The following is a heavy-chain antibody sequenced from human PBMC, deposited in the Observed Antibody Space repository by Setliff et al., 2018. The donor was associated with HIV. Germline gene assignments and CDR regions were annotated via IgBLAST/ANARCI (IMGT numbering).Heavy chain of an antibody. Sequence: GGSLRLSCAASGFSVSDNYMNWVRQAPGKGLEWVSSITSGSTYVNYADSVKGRFSISRDNSKNSLYLQMISLRAEDTALYYCARQGNWEFDYWGQGTLVTVSS. J-gene: IGHJ4*02. CDR2: ITSGSTYV. CDR3: ARQGNWEFDY. V-gene: IGHV3-21*01. CDR1: GFSVSDNY. D-gene: IGHD7-27*01.